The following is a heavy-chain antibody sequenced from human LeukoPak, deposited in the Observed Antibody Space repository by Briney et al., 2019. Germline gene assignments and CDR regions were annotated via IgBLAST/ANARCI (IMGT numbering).Heavy chain of an antibody. V-gene: IGHV3-48*04. CDR2: ITSSSSSM. J-gene: IGHJ4*02. D-gene: IGHD4-17*01. CDR1: GFKFSSFS. CDR3: ARVVGSYGDSAY. Sequence: GGSLRLSCAASGFKFSSFSMNWVRQAPGKGLEWISYITSSSSSMFYVDSVKGRFTISRDNAKNSLFLEMNSLRAEDTAVYYCARVVGSYGDSAYWGQGTQVTVSS.